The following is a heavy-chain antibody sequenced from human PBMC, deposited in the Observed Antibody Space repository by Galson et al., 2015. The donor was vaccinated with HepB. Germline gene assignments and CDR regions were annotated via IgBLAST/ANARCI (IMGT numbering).Heavy chain of an antibody. J-gene: IGHJ4*02. Sequence: SLRLSCAASGFTFSSYAMHWVRQAPGKGLEYVSAISSNGGSTYYANSVKGRFTISRDNSKNTLYLQMGSLRAEDMAVYYCARVNIVGATPYFDYWGQGTLVTVSS. D-gene: IGHD1-26*01. CDR1: GFTFSSYA. CDR3: ARVNIVGATPYFDY. V-gene: IGHV3-64*01. CDR2: ISSNGGST.